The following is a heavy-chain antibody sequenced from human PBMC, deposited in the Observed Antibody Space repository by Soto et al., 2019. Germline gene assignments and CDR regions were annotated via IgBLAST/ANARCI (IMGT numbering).Heavy chain of an antibody. V-gene: IGHV4-31*03. CDR2: IYYSGST. CDR1: GGSISSGGYY. Sequence: SETLSLTCTVSGGSISSGGYYWSWIRQHPGKGLEWIGYIYYSGSTYYNPSLKSRVTISVDTSKNQFSLKLSSVTAADTAVYYCARMVPTFGYCSGGSCYDYYYYYMDVWGKGTTVTVSS. CDR3: ARMVPTFGYCSGGSCYDYYYYYMDV. D-gene: IGHD2-15*01. J-gene: IGHJ6*03.